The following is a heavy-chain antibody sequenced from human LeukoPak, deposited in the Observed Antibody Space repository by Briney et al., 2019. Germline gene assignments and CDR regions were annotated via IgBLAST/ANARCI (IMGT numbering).Heavy chain of an antibody. J-gene: IGHJ4*02. Sequence: SETLSLTCTVSGGSISSSSYYWGWIRQPPGKGLEWVGSIYSSGSAYYNPSLKSRVIISVDTSTNQSSLRLSSVTAADTAVYYCARLDVAIDYWGQGTLVTVSS. V-gene: IGHV4-39*01. CDR1: GGSISSSSYY. CDR3: ARLDVAIDY. CDR2: IYSSGSA. D-gene: IGHD3-9*01.